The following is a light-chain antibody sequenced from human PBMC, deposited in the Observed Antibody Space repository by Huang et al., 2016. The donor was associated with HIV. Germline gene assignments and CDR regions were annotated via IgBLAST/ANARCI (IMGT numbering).Light chain of an antibody. CDR3: QQYNNWAPYT. V-gene: IGKV3-15*01. Sequence: EIVMTQSPATLSVSPGERATLSCRASQSVSSNLAWYQPKPGQAPRLLIYGASTRATGIPARFSGSGSGTEFTLTISSLQSEDFAVYYCQQYNNWAPYTFGQGTKLEIK. J-gene: IGKJ2*01. CDR1: QSVSSN. CDR2: GAS.